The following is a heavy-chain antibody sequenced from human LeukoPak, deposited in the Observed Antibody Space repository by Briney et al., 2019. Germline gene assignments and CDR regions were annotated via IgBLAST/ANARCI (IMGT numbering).Heavy chain of an antibody. CDR3: ARGGGRYYGSGSYYSDFDY. Sequence: SVEVSCKASGGTFSSYAISWVRQAPGQGLEWMGGIIPIFGTANYAQKFQGRATITADESTSTAYMELSSLRSEDTAVYHCARGGGRYYGSGSYYSDFDYWGQGTLVTVSS. J-gene: IGHJ4*02. V-gene: IGHV1-69*13. CDR2: IIPIFGTA. CDR1: GGTFSSYA. D-gene: IGHD3-10*01.